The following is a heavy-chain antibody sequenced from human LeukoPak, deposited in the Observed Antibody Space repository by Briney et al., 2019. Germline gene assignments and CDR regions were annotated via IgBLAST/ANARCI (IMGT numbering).Heavy chain of an antibody. CDR2: IKSKTDGGTT. Sequence: GGSLRLSCAASGFTFSNAWMNWVRQAPGKGLEWVGHIKSKTDGGTTDYAAPVKGRFTISRDDSKNTLYLQMNSLKTEDTAMYYCTTVGYCDGTSCSGFDYWGQGTLVTVSP. CDR1: GFTFSNAW. V-gene: IGHV3-15*01. D-gene: IGHD2-2*01. J-gene: IGHJ4*02. CDR3: TTVGYCDGTSCSGFDY.